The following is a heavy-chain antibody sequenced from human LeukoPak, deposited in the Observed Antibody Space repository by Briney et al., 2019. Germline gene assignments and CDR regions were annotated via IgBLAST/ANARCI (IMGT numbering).Heavy chain of an antibody. Sequence: TGGSLRLSCAASGFTFNNYAMNWVRQAPGKGLEWVSSISSSSSYIYYADSVKGRFTISRDNAKNSLYLQMNSLRAEDTAVYYCARDRSYYDLNSAFDIWGQGTMVTVSS. V-gene: IGHV3-21*01. J-gene: IGHJ3*02. D-gene: IGHD3-22*01. CDR2: ISSSSSYI. CDR3: ARDRSYYDLNSAFDI. CDR1: GFTFNNYA.